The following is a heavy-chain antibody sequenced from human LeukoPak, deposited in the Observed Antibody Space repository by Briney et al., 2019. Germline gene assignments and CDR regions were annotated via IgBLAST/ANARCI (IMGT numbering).Heavy chain of an antibody. Sequence: PSETLSLTCAVYGGSFSGCYWSWIRQPPGKGLEWIGEINHSGSTNYNPSLKSRVTISVDTSKNQFSLKLSSVTAADTAVYYCARDNYDNSGYYFDYWGQGTLVTVSS. J-gene: IGHJ4*02. CDR3: ARDNYDNSGYYFDY. V-gene: IGHV4-34*01. CDR2: INHSGST. D-gene: IGHD3-22*01. CDR1: GGSFSGCY.